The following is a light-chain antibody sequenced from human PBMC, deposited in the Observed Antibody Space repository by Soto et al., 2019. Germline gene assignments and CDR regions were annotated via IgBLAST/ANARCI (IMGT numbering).Light chain of an antibody. J-gene: IGKJ2*01. CDR1: QSVSSSY. CDR3: QHYGTSLYT. V-gene: IGKV3-20*01. CDR2: GAS. Sequence: EIVLTQSPGTLSLSPGERATLSCRASQSVSSSYLAWYQQKPGQAPRLLIYGASSRATGIPARFSGSGSGTDFTLTISRLEPEDFAVYYCQHYGTSLYTFGQGTKLEIK.